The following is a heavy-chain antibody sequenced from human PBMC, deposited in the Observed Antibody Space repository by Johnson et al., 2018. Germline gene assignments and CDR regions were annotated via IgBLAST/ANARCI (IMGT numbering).Heavy chain of an antibody. CDR1: GFTFDDYA. CDR3: AKGLGGLTNVIVGNDAFDI. J-gene: IGHJ3*02. D-gene: IGHD3-22*01. V-gene: IGHV3-9*01. CDR2: ISWNSGSI. Sequence: VQLVQSGGGLVQPGRSLRLSCAASGFTFDDYAMHWVRQAPGKGLEWVSGISWNSGSIGYADSVKGRFTISRDNAKNSLYLQMNSLRAEDTALYYCAKGLGGLTNVIVGNDAFDIWGQGTMVTVSS.